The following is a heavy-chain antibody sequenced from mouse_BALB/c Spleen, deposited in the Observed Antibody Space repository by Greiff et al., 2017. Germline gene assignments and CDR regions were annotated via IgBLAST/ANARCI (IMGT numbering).Heavy chain of an antibody. J-gene: IGHJ4*01. CDR2: IWWDDDK. V-gene: IGHV8-8*01. CDR3: ARIAKDGNYPYAMDY. D-gene: IGHD2-1*01. CDR1: GFSLSTSGMG. Sequence: QVTLKESGPGILQPSQTLSLTCSFSGFSLSTSGMGVGWVRQPSGKGLEWLAHIWWDDDKRYNPALKSRLTISKDTSSNQVFLKIASVDTADTATYYCARIAKDGNYPYAMDYWGQGTSVTVSS.